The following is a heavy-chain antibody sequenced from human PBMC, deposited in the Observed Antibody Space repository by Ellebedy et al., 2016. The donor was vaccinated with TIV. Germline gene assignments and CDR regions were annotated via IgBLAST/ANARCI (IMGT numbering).Heavy chain of an antibody. J-gene: IGHJ4*02. CDR2: INLSGNT. CDR1: GESFSGYY. V-gene: IGHV4-34*01. Sequence: MPSETLSLTCAVYGESFSGYYCSWIRQSAEKGLEWIGEINLSGNTNYNPSLKSRVTISVDTTKNQFSLNLASVIAADTAVYYCARVKRKKSTGPRGGFDNWGQGTLVIVSS. CDR3: ARVKRKKSTGPRGGFDN. D-gene: IGHD3-10*01.